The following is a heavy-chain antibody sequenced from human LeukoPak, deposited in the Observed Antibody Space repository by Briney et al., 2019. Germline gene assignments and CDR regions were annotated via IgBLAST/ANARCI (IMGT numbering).Heavy chain of an antibody. V-gene: IGHV1-69*13. CDR3: AREGWSYYWFDY. J-gene: IGHJ4*02. CDR1: GGTFSSYA. CDR2: IIPIFGTA. Sequence: SVKVSCKASGGTFSSYAISWVRQAPGQGLEWMGGIIPIFGTANCAQKFQGRVTITADESTSTAYMELSSLRSEDTAVYYCAREGWSYYWFDYWGQGTLVTVSS. D-gene: IGHD1-26*01.